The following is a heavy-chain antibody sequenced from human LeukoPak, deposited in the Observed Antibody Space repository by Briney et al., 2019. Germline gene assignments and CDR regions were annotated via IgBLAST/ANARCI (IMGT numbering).Heavy chain of an antibody. CDR2: IIPILGTA. J-gene: IGHJ5*02. CDR3: ARYIVGATEFDP. V-gene: IGHV1-69*08. CDR1: GGTFSSYT. Sequence: SVKVSCKASGGTFSSYTISWVRQAPGQGLEWMGRIIPILGTANYAQKFQGRVTITADKSTSTAYMELSSLRSEDTAVYYCARYIVGATEFDPWGQGTLVTVSS. D-gene: IGHD1-26*01.